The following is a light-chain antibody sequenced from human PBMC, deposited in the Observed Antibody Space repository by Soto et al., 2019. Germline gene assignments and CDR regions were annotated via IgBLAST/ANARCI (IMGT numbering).Light chain of an antibody. CDR3: QQYNIWPPT. V-gene: IGKV3-15*01. CDR2: GAS. J-gene: IGKJ1*01. Sequence: EIVMTQSPATLSVSPGERATLSCRASQSVSNNLAWYQQKPGQAPRLLIHGASTRATGVPARFSGSGSGTELILTISSLQSEDFAAYYCQQYNIWPPTFGQGTKVEFK. CDR1: QSVSNN.